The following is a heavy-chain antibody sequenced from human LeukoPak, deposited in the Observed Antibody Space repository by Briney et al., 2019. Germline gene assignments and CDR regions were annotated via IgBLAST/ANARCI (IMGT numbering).Heavy chain of an antibody. CDR1: GFTFSSYA. D-gene: IGHD6-19*01. CDR3: TTVSIAVAGYFDY. V-gene: IGHV3-23*01. Sequence: GGSLRLSCAASGFTFSSYAMTWVRQAPGKGLEWVSTVSGGGRNTYYADSVKGRFTISRDNSKNTLYLQMNSLKTEDTAVYYCTTVSIAVAGYFDYWGQGTLVTVSS. J-gene: IGHJ4*02. CDR2: VSGGGRNT.